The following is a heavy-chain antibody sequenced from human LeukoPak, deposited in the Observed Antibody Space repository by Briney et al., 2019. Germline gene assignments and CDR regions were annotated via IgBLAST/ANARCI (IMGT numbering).Heavy chain of an antibody. J-gene: IGHJ4*02. Sequence: SETLSLTCAVYGGSCSGYYWSWIRQPPGKGLEWIGEINHSGSTNYNPSLKSRVTISVDKSKNQFSLKLSSVTAADTAVYYCARGVRFEASADWGQGTLVTVSS. CDR2: INHSGST. CDR3: ARGVRFEASAD. CDR1: GGSCSGYY. D-gene: IGHD3-10*01. V-gene: IGHV4-34*01.